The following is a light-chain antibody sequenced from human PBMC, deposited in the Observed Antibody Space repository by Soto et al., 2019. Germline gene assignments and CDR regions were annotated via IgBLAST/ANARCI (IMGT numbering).Light chain of an antibody. CDR2: GAS. CDR3: QQYNKRPYT. CDR1: QSLYNN. J-gene: IGKJ2*01. V-gene: IGKV3-15*01. Sequence: EIVMTQSPATVSVSPGERATLSCRSSQSLYNNLAWYQHTPGQAPRLLIYGASTRATGIPARFSGSGSGTEFTLTISSLKSEDFATYWCQQYNKRPYTFGQGTKLQIK.